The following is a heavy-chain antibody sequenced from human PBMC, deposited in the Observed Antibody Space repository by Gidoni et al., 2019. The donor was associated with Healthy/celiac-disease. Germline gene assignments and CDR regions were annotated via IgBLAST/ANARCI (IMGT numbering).Heavy chain of an antibody. CDR2: IYYSGST. Sequence: QLQLQESGPGLVKPSETLSLTCPVSGGSISSSSYYWGWIRQPPGKGLEWIGSIYYSGSTYYNPSLKSRVTISVDTSKNQFSLKLSSVTAADTAVYYCARHLRQVGATGLFDYWGQGTLVTVSS. V-gene: IGHV4-39*01. D-gene: IGHD1-26*01. CDR1: GGSISSSSYY. CDR3: ARHLRQVGATGLFDY. J-gene: IGHJ4*02.